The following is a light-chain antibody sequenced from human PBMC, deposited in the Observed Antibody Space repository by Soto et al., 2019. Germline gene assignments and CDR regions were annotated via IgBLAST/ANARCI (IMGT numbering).Light chain of an antibody. Sequence: EIVLTQSPGTLSLSPGERATLSFRSSQSVSNNYLAWYQQKPGQAPRLLIYGASNRATGIPDRFSGSGSGTDFTLNISRLEPEDFAVYYCQQYGSSPWTFGQGTKVDIK. CDR1: QSVSNNY. CDR2: GAS. J-gene: IGKJ1*01. CDR3: QQYGSSPWT. V-gene: IGKV3-20*01.